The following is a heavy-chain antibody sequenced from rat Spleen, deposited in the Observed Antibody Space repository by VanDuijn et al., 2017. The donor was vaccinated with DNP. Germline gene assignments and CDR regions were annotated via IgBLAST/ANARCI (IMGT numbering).Heavy chain of an antibody. J-gene: IGHJ4*01. D-gene: IGHD1-6*01. CDR3: ARGTLRLRAMDA. CDR1: GFTFNNYW. V-gene: IGHV5-31*01. CDR2: ITSSGDNT. Sequence: EVQLVESGGDLVQPGRSLKLSCVASGFTFNNYWMTWIRQVPGEGLEWVASITSSGDNTFYPDSVKGRFTISRYNAKNTLFLQMDSLRSEDMATYYCARGTLRLRAMDAWGQGTSVTVSS.